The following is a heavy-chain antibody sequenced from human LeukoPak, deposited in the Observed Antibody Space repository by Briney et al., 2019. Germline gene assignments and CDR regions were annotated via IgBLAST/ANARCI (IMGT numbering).Heavy chain of an antibody. Sequence: GESLKISCKGSGYSFTSYWIGWVRQMPGNGLEWMGIIYPGDSDTRYSPSFQGQVTISADKSISTAYLQWSSLKASDTAMYYCASSTLTRDYYYYGMDVWGQGTTVTVSS. D-gene: IGHD3-9*01. J-gene: IGHJ6*02. CDR2: IYPGDSDT. CDR3: ASSTLTRDYYYYGMDV. V-gene: IGHV5-51*01. CDR1: GYSFTSYW.